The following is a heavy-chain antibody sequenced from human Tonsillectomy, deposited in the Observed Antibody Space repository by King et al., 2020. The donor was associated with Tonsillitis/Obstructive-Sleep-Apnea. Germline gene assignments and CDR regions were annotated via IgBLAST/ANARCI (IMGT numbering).Heavy chain of an antibody. CDR3: ARIPGYYDGSNWFDP. V-gene: IGHV2-26*01. J-gene: IGHJ5*02. D-gene: IGHD3-22*01. Sequence: VTLKESGPVLVKTTETLTLTCTVSGFSLSNARMGVSWIRQPPGKALEWLAHIFSNDEKYYSTSLKSRVTISKDTSKSQVVLTMTNLDPVDTATYYCARIPGYYDGSNWFDPWGQGTLVTVSS. CDR2: IFSNDEK. CDR1: GFSLSNARMG.